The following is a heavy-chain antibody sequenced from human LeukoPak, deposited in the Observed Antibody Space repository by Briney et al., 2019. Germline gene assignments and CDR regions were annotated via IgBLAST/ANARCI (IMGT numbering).Heavy chain of an antibody. CDR3: ARDVVGATNWFDP. V-gene: IGHV1-2*02. J-gene: IGHJ5*02. Sequence: ASVKVSCTASGYTFTGYYMYWVRQAPGQGLEWMGCIYPNSSSKYYSHSFQGRFTITRDTSISTAYMELSRLRSDDTAVYYCARDVVGATNWFDPWGQGTLVTVSS. CDR2: IYPNSSSK. D-gene: IGHD2-15*01. CDR1: GYTFTGYY.